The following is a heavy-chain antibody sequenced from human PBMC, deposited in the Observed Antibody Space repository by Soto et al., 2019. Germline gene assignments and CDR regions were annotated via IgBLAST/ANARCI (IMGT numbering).Heavy chain of an antibody. V-gene: IGHV4-59*01. CDR2: GFHSGST. Sequence: QVQLQESGPGLVKPSETLTLTCTVSGDSISNYHWSWIRQTPGKGLEWIGYGFHSGSTKCHPSLKRRATISLDTYKSEFSLKLKSVTAADTAIYCCAREGVWLGATYFDSWSQGPLVTVSS. D-gene: IGHD3-10*01. J-gene: IGHJ4*02. CDR1: GDSISNYH. CDR3: AREGVWLGATYFDS.